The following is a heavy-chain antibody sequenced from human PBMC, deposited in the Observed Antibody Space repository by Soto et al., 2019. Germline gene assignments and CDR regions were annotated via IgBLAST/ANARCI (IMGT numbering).Heavy chain of an antibody. J-gene: IGHJ6*02. Sequence: EVQLVESGGGLVQPGGSLRLSCAASGFSFSTYSMNWVRQAPGKGLEWVSYISSRSYTIYYVDSVKGRFTISRDNAKNSLYLQMNSLRDEDTAVYYWARGGSSSDNVMDVWCQGTTVTVSS. CDR1: GFSFSTYS. CDR2: ISSRSYTI. V-gene: IGHV3-48*02. D-gene: IGHD6-6*01. CDR3: ARGGSSSDNVMDV.